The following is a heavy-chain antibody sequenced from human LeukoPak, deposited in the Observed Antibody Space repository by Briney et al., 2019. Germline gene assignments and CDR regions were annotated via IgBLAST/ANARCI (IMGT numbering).Heavy chain of an antibody. CDR3: AKDWDLYYYGSGTNY. CDR1: GFTFSSYG. Sequence: GGSLRLSCAASGFTFSSYGMSWVRQAPGKGLEWVSAISGSGGSTYYADSVKGRFTISRDNSKNTLYLQMNSLRAEDTAVYYCAKDWDLYYYGSGTNYWGQGTLVTVSS. CDR2: ISGSGGST. J-gene: IGHJ4*02. D-gene: IGHD3-10*01. V-gene: IGHV3-23*01.